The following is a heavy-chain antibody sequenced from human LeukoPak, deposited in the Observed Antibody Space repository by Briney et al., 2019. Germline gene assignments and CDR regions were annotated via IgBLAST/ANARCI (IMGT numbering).Heavy chain of an antibody. J-gene: IGHJ3*02. V-gene: IGHV1-8*01. CDR3: ARASRAQWLEIDAFDI. CDR2: MNPNSGNT. Sequence: GASVKVSCKASGYTFTSYDINWVRQATGQGLEWMGWMNPNSGNTGYAQKFQGRVTITRNTSISTAYMELSSLRSEDTAVYYCARASRAQWLEIDAFDIWGQGTMVTVSS. D-gene: IGHD6-19*01. CDR1: GYTFTSYD.